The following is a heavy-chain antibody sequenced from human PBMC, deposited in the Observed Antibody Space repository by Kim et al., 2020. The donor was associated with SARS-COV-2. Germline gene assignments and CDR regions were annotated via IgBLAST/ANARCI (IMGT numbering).Heavy chain of an antibody. V-gene: IGHV5-51*01. J-gene: IGHJ3*02. Sequence: TPASQGQVTISADKSISTAYLQWSSLKASDTAMYYCARTVDSSLGDAFDIWGQGTMVTVSS. CDR3: ARTVDSSLGDAFDI. D-gene: IGHD2-15*01.